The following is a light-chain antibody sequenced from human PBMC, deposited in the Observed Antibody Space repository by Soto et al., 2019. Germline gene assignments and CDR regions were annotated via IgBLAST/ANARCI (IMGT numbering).Light chain of an antibody. CDR3: QQYGRSPPFT. CDR1: QSVSSTY. J-gene: IGKJ2*01. Sequence: IVLTQSPGTLSLSPGERATLSCRASQSVSSTYMAWYQQRPGQAPRLLIYGASSRATGIPDRFSGSGSGTDFTLTISRLEPEVFAVYFCQQYGRSPPFTFGQGTKVEIK. CDR2: GAS. V-gene: IGKV3-20*01.